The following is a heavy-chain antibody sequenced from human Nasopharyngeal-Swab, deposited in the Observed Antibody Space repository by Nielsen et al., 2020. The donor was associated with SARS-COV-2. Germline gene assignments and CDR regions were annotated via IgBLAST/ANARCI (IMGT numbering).Heavy chain of an antibody. CDR3: ARAMGARRVPWYFDL. CDR2: IDYSGT. V-gene: IGHV4-59*01. D-gene: IGHD6-6*01. CDR1: GDTIAGAY. Sequence: SETLSLTCSLSGDTIAGAYWSWLRQPPGGRMDWVGYIDYSGTTYNYSLESLVTISVDTSKSHVFLSLTSVAASDTATYSCARAMGARRVPWYFDLWGRGTFVSVSS. J-gene: IGHJ2*01.